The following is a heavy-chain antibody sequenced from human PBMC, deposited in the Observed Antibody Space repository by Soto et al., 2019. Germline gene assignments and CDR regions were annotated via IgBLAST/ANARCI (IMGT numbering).Heavy chain of an antibody. CDR2: ISAYNGNT. V-gene: IGHV1-18*01. Sequence: GASVKVSCKASGYTFTSYGISWVRQAPGQGLEWMGWISAYNGNTNYAQKLQGRVTMTTDTSTSTAYMELRSLRSDDTAVYYCARESCSSTSCYALDYWGQGTLVTVSS. CDR3: ARESCSSTSCYALDY. CDR1: GYTFTSYG. D-gene: IGHD2-2*01. J-gene: IGHJ4*02.